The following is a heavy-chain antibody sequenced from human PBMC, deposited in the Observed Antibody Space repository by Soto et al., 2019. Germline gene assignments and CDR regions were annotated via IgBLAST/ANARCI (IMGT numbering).Heavy chain of an antibody. CDR2: IYYSGST. V-gene: IGHV4-59*08. D-gene: IGHD3-10*01. CDR1: GGSISSYY. Sequence: SETLCLTCTVSGGSISSYYWSWIRQPPGKGLEWIGYIYYSGSTNYNPSLKSRVTISVDTSKNQFSLKLSSVTAADTAVYYCATSRRSGGKASEFDYWGQGTLVTVSS. CDR3: ATSRRSGGKASEFDY. J-gene: IGHJ4*02.